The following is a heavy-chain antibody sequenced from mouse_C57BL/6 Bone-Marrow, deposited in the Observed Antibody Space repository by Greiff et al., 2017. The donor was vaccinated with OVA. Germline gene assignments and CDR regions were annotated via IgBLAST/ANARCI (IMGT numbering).Heavy chain of an antibody. V-gene: IGHV1-59*01. CDR3: ARFITTVVGQLGRFAY. CDR2: IDPSDSYT. D-gene: IGHD1-1*01. Sequence: QVQLQQPGAELVRPGTSVKLSCKASGYTFTSYWMHWVKQRPGQGLEWIGVIDPSDSYTNYNQKFKGKATLTVDTSSSTAYMRLSSLTSEDSAVYYCARFITTVVGQLGRFAYWGQGTLVTVSA. CDR1: GYTFTSYW. J-gene: IGHJ3*01.